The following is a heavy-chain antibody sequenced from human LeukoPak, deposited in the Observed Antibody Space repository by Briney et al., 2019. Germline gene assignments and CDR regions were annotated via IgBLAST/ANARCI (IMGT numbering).Heavy chain of an antibody. CDR2: IYSGGST. D-gene: IGHD6-13*01. CDR1: GFTVSSNY. Sequence: PGGSLRLSCAASGFTVSSNYMSWVRQAPGKGLEWVSVIYSGGSTYYADSVRGRFTISRDNSRNTLYLQMNSLRAEDTAVYYCARHIAAALDYWGQGTLVTVSS. V-gene: IGHV3-66*02. CDR3: ARHIAAALDY. J-gene: IGHJ4*02.